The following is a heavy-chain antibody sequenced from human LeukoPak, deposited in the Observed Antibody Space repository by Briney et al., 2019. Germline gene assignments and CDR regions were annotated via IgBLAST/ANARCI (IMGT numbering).Heavy chain of an antibody. J-gene: IGHJ4*02. D-gene: IGHD3-10*01. V-gene: IGHV1-69*04. CDR3: ATLGGYYRGDY. CDR1: GGTFSSYA. CDR2: IIPILGIA. Sequence: SVKVSCKASGGTFSSYAISWVRQAPGQGLEWMGRIIPILGIANYAQKFQGRATITADKSTSTAYMELSSLRSEDTAVYYCATLGGYYRGDYWGQGTLVTVSS.